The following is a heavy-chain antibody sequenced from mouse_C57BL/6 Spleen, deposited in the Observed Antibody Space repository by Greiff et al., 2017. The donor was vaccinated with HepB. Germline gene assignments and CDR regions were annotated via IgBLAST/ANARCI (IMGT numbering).Heavy chain of an antibody. Sequence: EVMLVESGGDLVKPGGSLKLSCAASGFTFSSYGMSWVRQTPDKRLEWVATISSGGSYTYYPDSVKGRFTISRDNAKNTLYLQMSSLKSEDTAMYYCAGHGGCLDYWGQGTTLTVSS. CDR1: GFTFSSYG. J-gene: IGHJ2*01. CDR3: AGHGGCLDY. CDR2: ISSGGSYT. V-gene: IGHV5-6*01.